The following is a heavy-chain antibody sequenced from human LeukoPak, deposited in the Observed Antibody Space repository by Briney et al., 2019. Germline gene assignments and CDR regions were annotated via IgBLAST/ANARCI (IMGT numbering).Heavy chain of an antibody. D-gene: IGHD3-22*01. CDR1: GGSISSGSYY. CDR3: ASSVVHDSSGYYYYYMDV. CDR2: IYTSGST. Sequence: SETLSLTCTVSGGSISSGSYYWSWIRQTAGKGLEWIGRIYTSGSTNYNPSLKSRVTISVDTSKNQFSLKLSSVTAADTAVYYCASSVVHDSSGYYYYYMDVWGKGTTVTVSS. V-gene: IGHV4-61*02. J-gene: IGHJ6*03.